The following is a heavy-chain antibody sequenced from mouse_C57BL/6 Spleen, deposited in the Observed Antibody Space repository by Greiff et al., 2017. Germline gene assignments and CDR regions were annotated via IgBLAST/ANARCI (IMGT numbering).Heavy chain of an antibody. Sequence: VKLMESGPGLVQPSQSLSITCTASGFSLTSYGVHWVRQSPGKGLEWLGVIWSGGSTDDNAAFISRLSISKDNSKSQVFFKMNSLQADDTAIYYCARKGDYDDAMGYWGQGTSVTVSS. V-gene: IGHV2-2*01. D-gene: IGHD2-4*01. J-gene: IGHJ4*01. CDR2: IWSGGST. CDR3: ARKGDYDDAMGY. CDR1: GFSLTSYG.